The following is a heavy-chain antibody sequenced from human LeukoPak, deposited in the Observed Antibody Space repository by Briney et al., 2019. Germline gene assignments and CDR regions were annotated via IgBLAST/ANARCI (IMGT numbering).Heavy chain of an antibody. CDR1: GGSISSYY. J-gene: IGHJ5*02. V-gene: IGHV4-59*01. CDR2: IYHSGST. Sequence: PSETLSLTCTVSGGSISSYYWSWIRQPPGKGLEWIGYIYHSGSTNYNPSLKSRVTISVDTSKNQFSLKLSSVTAADTAVYYCARGGSSSWYDKDNWFDPWGQGTLVTVSS. D-gene: IGHD6-13*01. CDR3: ARGGSSSWYDKDNWFDP.